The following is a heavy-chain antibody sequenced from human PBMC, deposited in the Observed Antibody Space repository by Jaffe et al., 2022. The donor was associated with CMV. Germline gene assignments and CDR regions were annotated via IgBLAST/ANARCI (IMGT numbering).Heavy chain of an antibody. J-gene: IGHJ6*02. V-gene: IGHV3-23*01. CDR1: GFTFSSYA. Sequence: EVQLLESGGGLVQPGGSLRLSCAASGFTFSSYAMSWVRQAPGKGLEWVSAISGSGGSTYYADSVKGRFTISRDNSKNTLYLQMNSLRAEDTAVYYCAKNARPMTTVTPYYYGMDVWGQGTTVTVSS. CDR3: AKNARPMTTVTPYYYGMDV. D-gene: IGHD4-4*01. CDR2: ISGSGGST.